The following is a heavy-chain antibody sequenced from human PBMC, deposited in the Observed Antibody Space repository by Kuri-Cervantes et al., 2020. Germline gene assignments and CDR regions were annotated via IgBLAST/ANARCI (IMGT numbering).Heavy chain of an antibody. CDR1: GYTFTSYA. CDR2: INAGNGNT. V-gene: IGHV1-3*01. D-gene: IGHD5-24*01. CDR3: ARSALGGYNYRLNY. J-gene: IGHJ4*02. Sequence: ASVKVSCKASGYTFTSYAMHWVRQAPGQRLEWMGWINAGNGNTKYSQKFQGRVTITRDTSASTAYMELSSLRSEDTAVYYCARSALGGYNYRLNYWGQGTLVTVSS.